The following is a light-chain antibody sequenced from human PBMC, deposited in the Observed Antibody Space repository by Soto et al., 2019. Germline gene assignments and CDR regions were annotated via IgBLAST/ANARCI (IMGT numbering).Light chain of an antibody. CDR3: SSYTSSSTYV. V-gene: IGLV2-14*01. CDR1: GSDVGGYDY. Sequence: QSGLTQPASGPASRGQSITISCTGTGSDVGGYDYVSWYQHHPGKAPKVMIYEVTNRPSGVSNRFSGSKSGNTASLTISGLLAEDEADYYCSSYTSSSTYVFGTGTKVTVL. CDR2: EVT. J-gene: IGLJ1*01.